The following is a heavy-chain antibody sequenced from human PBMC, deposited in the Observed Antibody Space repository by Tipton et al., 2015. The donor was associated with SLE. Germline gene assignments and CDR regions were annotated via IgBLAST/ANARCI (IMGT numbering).Heavy chain of an antibody. CDR1: GGSISSGSYY. CDR2: IYTSGST. D-gene: IGHD6-13*01. Sequence: LSLTCTVSGGSISSGSYYWSWFRQPAGKGLEWIGYIYTSGSTNYNPYLKSRVTISVDTSKNQFALKLSSVTAADTAVYYCARSLIAAAGTVCFEPWGQGTLVTVSS. CDR3: ARSLIAAAGTVCFEP. J-gene: IGHJ5*02. V-gene: IGHV4-61*09.